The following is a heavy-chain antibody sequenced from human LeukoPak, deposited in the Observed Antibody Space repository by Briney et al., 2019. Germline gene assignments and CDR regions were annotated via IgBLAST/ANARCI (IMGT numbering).Heavy chain of an antibody. CDR2: ITDYNGNT. CDR3: ARAGRGYSYGRELDY. J-gene: IGHJ4*02. D-gene: IGHD5-18*01. Sequence: ASVKVSCKASGYTFTNYGISWVRQAPGQGLEWVGWITDYNGNTNYAQKLQGRVTMTTDTSTGTAYMELRSLRSDDTAVYYCARAGRGYSYGRELDYWGQGTLVTVSS. V-gene: IGHV1-18*01. CDR1: GYTFTNYG.